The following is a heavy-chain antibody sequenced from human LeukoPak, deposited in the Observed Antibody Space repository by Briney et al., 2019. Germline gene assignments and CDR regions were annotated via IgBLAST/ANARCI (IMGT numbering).Heavy chain of an antibody. V-gene: IGHV1-18*01. D-gene: IGHD3-3*01. CDR2: ISTYNGNT. Sequence: ASVKVSCKASGYTFTIYGINWVQQAPGQGLEWMGWISTYNGNTNYAQNLQGRVTMTTDTTTNTAYMELRSLTSDDTAVYYCARDRGRSTIFGVISFPDYWGQGTLVTVSS. CDR1: GYTFTIYG. J-gene: IGHJ4*02. CDR3: ARDRGRSTIFGVISFPDY.